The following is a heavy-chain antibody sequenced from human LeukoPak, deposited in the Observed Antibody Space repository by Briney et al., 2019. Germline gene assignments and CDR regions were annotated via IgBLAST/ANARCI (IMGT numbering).Heavy chain of an antibody. CDR1: GFTFSSYW. Sequence: GGSLRLSCAASGFTFSSYWMHWVRQAPGKGLVWVSRINSDGGSTSYADSVKGRFTISRDNAKNTLYLQMNSLRAEDTAVYYCARTYYYDSSGYRGAFDIWGQGTMVTVSP. D-gene: IGHD3-22*01. CDR2: INSDGGST. CDR3: ARTYYYDSSGYRGAFDI. V-gene: IGHV3-74*01. J-gene: IGHJ3*02.